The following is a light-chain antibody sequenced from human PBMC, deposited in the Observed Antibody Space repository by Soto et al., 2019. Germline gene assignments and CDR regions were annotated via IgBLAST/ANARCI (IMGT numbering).Light chain of an antibody. V-gene: IGKV1-9*01. CDR3: QQLRMYPST. J-gene: IGKJ4*01. CDR1: QDIAIY. Sequence: IQLTQSPSSLSASVGDRVTITCRASQDIAIYLAWYQQKPGEAPKLLIYAASTLYGGVPSRFSGSGSGTDFALTITSLQAEDFATYYCQQLRMYPSTFGGGPKV. CDR2: AAS.